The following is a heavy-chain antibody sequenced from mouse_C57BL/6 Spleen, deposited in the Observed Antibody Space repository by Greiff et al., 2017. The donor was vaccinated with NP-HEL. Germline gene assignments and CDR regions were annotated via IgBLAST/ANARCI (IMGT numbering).Heavy chain of an antibody. CDR1: GYTFTDYN. D-gene: IGHD1-1*01. CDR2: INPNNGGT. J-gene: IGHJ4*01. Sequence: VQLQQSGPELVKPGASVKMSCKASGYTFTDYNMHWVKQSHGKSLEWIGYINPNNGGTSYNQKFKGKATLTVNKSSSTAYMELRSLTSEDSAVYYCANYGSSYLYAMDYWGQGTSVTVSS. V-gene: IGHV1-22*01. CDR3: ANYGSSYLYAMDY.